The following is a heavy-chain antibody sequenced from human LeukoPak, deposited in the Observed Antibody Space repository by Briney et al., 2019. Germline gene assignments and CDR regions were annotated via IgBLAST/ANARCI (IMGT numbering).Heavy chain of an antibody. CDR3: ARDGDLDCSSTSCYQRGFDP. Sequence: PGGSLRLSCAASGFTFSSYSMNWVRQAPGKGLEWVSSISSSSSYIYYADSVKGRFTISRDNAKNSLYLQMNSLRAEDTAVYYCARDGDLDCSSTSCYQRGFDPWGQGTLVTVSS. V-gene: IGHV3-21*01. CDR2: ISSSSSYI. CDR1: GFTFSSYS. D-gene: IGHD2-2*01. J-gene: IGHJ5*02.